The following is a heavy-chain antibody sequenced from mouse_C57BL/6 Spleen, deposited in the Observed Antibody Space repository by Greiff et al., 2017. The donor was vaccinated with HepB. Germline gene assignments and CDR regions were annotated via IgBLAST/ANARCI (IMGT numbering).Heavy chain of an antibody. J-gene: IGHJ3*01. CDR1: GFNIKDDY. D-gene: IGHD4-1*01. Sequence: VQLQQSGAELVRPGASVKLSCTASGFNIKDDYMHWVKQRPEQGLEWIGWIDLENGDTEYASKFQGKATITADTSSNTAYLQLSSLTSEDTAVYYCTTTGAAWTWFAYWGQGTLVTVSA. CDR3: TTTGAAWTWFAY. CDR2: IDLENGDT. V-gene: IGHV14-4*01.